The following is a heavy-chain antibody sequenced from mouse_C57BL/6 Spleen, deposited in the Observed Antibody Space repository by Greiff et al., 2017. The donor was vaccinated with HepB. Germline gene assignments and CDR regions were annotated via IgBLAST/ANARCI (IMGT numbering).Heavy chain of an antibody. CDR2: IHPNSGST. Sequence: VQLQQPGAELVKPGASVKLSCKASGYTFTSYWMHWVKQRPGQGLEWIGMIHPNSGSTNYNEKFKSKATLTVDKSSSTAYMQLSSLTSEDSAVYYCARAHYGYDYYFDYWGQGTTLTVSS. J-gene: IGHJ2*01. CDR3: ARAHYGYDYYFDY. V-gene: IGHV1-64*01. CDR1: GYTFTSYW. D-gene: IGHD2-2*01.